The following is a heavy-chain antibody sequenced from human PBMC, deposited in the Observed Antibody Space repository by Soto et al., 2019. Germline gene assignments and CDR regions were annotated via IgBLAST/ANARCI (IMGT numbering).Heavy chain of an antibody. CDR2: IYYSGST. V-gene: IGHV4-39*01. CDR1: GGSISSSSYY. D-gene: IGHD1-26*01. J-gene: IGHJ6*02. Sequence: PSETLSLTCTVSGGSISSSSYYWGWIRQPPGKGLEWIGSIYYSGSTYYNPSLKSRVTISVDTSKNQFSLKLSSVTAADTAVYYCASTSGSYHAYYYYYGIDVWGQGTTVTVSS. CDR3: ASTSGSYHAYYYYYGIDV.